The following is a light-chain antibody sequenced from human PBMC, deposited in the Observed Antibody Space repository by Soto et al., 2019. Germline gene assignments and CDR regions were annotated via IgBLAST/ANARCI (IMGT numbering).Light chain of an antibody. V-gene: IGKV3-20*01. J-gene: IGKJ1*01. CDR3: QHYGRSLRT. CDR2: GAS. Sequence: EIVLTQSPGTLSLSPGERATLSCRASQSVSSSYLAWYQQKPGQAPRLLIYGASSRATGIPDRFSGSGSGTDFTLTISRLEPEDFAVYYCQHYGRSLRTFGQGNKVEIK. CDR1: QSVSSSY.